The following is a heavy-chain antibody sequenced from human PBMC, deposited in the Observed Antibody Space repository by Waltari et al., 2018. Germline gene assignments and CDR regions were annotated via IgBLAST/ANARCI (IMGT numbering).Heavy chain of an antibody. D-gene: IGHD1-26*01. J-gene: IGHJ6*02. V-gene: IGHV3-33*01. Sequence: QEQLVASGGGVVPAGRSLRLSCAATGLSFKNSGMHWVRQDPGKGLEWVALIWYDGSKKYYADSVKGRFDISRDNSKNTLYLQMDSLRAEDTAVYFCARDQYGESFYYAMNVWGQGTAVTVSS. CDR1: GLSFKNSG. CDR2: IWYDGSKK. CDR3: ARDQYGESFYYAMNV.